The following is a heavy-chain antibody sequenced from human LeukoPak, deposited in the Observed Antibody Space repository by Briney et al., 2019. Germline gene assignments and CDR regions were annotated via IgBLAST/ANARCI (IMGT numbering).Heavy chain of an antibody. V-gene: IGHV3-9*01. J-gene: IGHJ6*02. D-gene: IGHD4-23*01. CDR3: AKDISIGGFADGYFYGMDA. CDR1: GFKFDDYG. Sequence: GRSLRLSCATSGFKFDDYGMHWVRQAPRKGLEWVSGISWNGAIMVYADSVKGRFTISRDNAKNSLYLQMNSLRAEDTALYYCAKDISIGGFADGYFYGMDAWGQVTTVTVSS. CDR2: ISWNGAIM.